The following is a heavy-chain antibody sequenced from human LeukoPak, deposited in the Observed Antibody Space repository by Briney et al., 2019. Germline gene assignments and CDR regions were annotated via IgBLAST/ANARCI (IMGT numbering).Heavy chain of an antibody. CDR2: ISGSGGST. CDR1: GFTFSSYA. J-gene: IGHJ4*02. D-gene: IGHD5-24*01. V-gene: IGHV3-23*01. Sequence: GGSLRLSCAASGFTFSSYAMDSVRQAPGKGLEWVSTISGSGGSTYHADSVKGRFTISRDNSKNTLYLQMNSLRAEDTAVYYCAKRGDGYFYYFDYWGQGTLVTVSS. CDR3: AKRGDGYFYYFDY.